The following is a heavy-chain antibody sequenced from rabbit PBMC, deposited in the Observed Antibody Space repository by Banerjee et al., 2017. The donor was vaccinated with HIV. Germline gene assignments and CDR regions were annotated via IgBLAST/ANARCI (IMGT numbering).Heavy chain of an antibody. Sequence: QEQLVESGGGLVKPEGSLTLTCTASGFSFSSTYYMCWVRQAPGKGLEWIACISDGSSGTTVYANWAKGRFTISKTSSTKVTLQMTSLTAADTATYFCVRHASSSGYPRFNLWGQGTLVTVS. D-gene: IGHD1-1*01. CDR1: GFSFSSTYY. CDR3: VRHASSSGYPRFNL. J-gene: IGHJ4*01. V-gene: IGHV1S45*01. CDR2: ISDGSSGTT.